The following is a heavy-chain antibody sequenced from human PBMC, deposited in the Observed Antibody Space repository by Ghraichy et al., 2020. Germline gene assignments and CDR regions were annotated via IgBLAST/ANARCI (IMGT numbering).Heavy chain of an antibody. J-gene: IGHJ6*02. CDR1: GGSFSGYY. CDR2: INHSGST. V-gene: IGHV4-34*01. CDR3: ARHKRYDSSGYYHTRGFRYYYYGMDV. D-gene: IGHD3-22*01. Sequence: SETLSLTCAVYGGSFSGYYWSWIRQPPGKGLEWIGEINHSGSTNYNPSLKSRVTISVDTSKNQFSLKLSSVTAADTAVYYCARHKRYDSSGYYHTRGFRYYYYGMDVWGQGTTVTVSS.